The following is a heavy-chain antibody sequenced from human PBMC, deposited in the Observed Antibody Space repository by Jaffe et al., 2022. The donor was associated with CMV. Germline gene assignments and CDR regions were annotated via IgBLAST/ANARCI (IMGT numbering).Heavy chain of an antibody. CDR2: ISSSGSII. CDR3: AREFIRGLTFPYMDV. CDR1: GFTFSDFE. Sequence: EVQVVESGGGLEQPGGSLRLSCAVSGFTFSDFEMNWVRQAPGKGLEWVSYISSSGSIIYYADSVKGRFTTSRDNAKNSLYLQMDSLRAEDTAVYYCAREFIRGLTFPYMDVWGKGTTVTVSS. V-gene: IGHV3-48*03. J-gene: IGHJ6*03. D-gene: IGHD3-10*01.